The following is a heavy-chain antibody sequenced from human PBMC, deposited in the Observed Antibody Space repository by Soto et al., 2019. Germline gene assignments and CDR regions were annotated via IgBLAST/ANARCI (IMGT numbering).Heavy chain of an antibody. V-gene: IGHV1-18*01. Sequence: ASGKVSCTASGYTFTSYGISWVRQAPGQGLEWMGWISAYNGNTNYAQKLQGRVTMTTDTSTSTAYMELRSLRSDDTAVYYCARVMRLGNYDFWSGYSSAVNWFDAWGQGTLVTVS. CDR2: ISAYNGNT. CDR3: ARVMRLGNYDFWSGYSSAVNWFDA. CDR1: GYTFTSYG. D-gene: IGHD3-3*01. J-gene: IGHJ5*02.